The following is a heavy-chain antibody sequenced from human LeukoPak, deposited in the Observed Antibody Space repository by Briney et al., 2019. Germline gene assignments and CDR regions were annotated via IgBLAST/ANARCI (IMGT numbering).Heavy chain of an antibody. D-gene: IGHD4-17*01. Sequence: PGGSLRLSCAASRFTFRDHFMSWIRQPPGKGLEYVSYISSSGSDTYYSDSVKGRFTVSRDNAKNSLFLQMNNLRAEDTAVYYCATAPTEDGDGSSPGYWGQGTLVTVSS. CDR2: ISSSGSDT. CDR3: ATAPTEDGDGSSPGY. CDR1: RFTFRDHF. J-gene: IGHJ4*02. V-gene: IGHV3-11*04.